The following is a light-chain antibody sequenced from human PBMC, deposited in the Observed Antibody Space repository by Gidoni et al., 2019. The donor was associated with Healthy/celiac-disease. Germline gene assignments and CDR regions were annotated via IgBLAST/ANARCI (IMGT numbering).Light chain of an antibody. Sequence: DIQITQSPSSLSASVGDRVTITCRESQSISSYLNWYQQKPGKAPKLLIYAASSLQSGVPSRFSGSGSGTDFTLTISSLQHEDFATYYCQQSYSTLETFGQGTKVEIK. CDR1: QSISSY. CDR2: AAS. CDR3: QQSYSTLET. J-gene: IGKJ2*01. V-gene: IGKV1-39*01.